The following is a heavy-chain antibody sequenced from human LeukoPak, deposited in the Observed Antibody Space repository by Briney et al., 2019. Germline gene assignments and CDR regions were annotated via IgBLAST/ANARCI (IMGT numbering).Heavy chain of an antibody. Sequence: PGGSLRLSCAASGFTFSDYYMSWIRQAPGKGLEWVSYISSSGSTIYYTDSVKGRFTISRDNAKNSLYLQMNSLRAEDTAVYYCARDFWSGEDAFDIWGQGTMVTVSS. CDR1: GFTFSDYY. D-gene: IGHD3-3*01. J-gene: IGHJ3*02. V-gene: IGHV3-11*04. CDR3: ARDFWSGEDAFDI. CDR2: ISSSGSTI.